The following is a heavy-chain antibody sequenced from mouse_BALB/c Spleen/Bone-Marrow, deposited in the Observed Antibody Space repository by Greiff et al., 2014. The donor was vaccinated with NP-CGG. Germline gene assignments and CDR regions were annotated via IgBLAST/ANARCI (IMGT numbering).Heavy chain of an antibody. Sequence: EVQLVESGGGLVQPGGSLKLSCAASGFDFSRYWMSWVRQAPGKGLEWIGEINPDSSTINYTPSLKDKFIISRDNAKNTLYLQMNKVRSEDTALYYCARMHYYGFSAYWGQGTLVTVSA. D-gene: IGHD1-2*01. CDR1: GFDFSRYW. V-gene: IGHV4-1*02. CDR2: INPDSSTI. J-gene: IGHJ3*01. CDR3: ARMHYYGFSAY.